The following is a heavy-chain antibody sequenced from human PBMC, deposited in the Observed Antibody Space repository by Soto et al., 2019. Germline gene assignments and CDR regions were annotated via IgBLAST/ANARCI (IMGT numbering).Heavy chain of an antibody. Sequence: QVQLVESGGGVVQPGRSLRLSCAASGFTFSSYAMHWVRQAPGKGLEWVAVISYDGSNKYYADSVKGRFTISRDNSKNTLYLHMNRLRAEDTAVYYCARAPPDWCSGGSCYFDYWGQGTLVTVSS. CDR1: GFTFSSYA. V-gene: IGHV3-30-3*01. J-gene: IGHJ4*02. CDR2: ISYDGSNK. CDR3: ARAPPDWCSGGSCYFDY. D-gene: IGHD2-15*01.